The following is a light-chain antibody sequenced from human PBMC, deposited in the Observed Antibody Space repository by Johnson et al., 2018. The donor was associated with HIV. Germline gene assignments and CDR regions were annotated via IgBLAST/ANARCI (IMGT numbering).Light chain of an antibody. V-gene: IGLV1-51*01. J-gene: IGLJ1*01. Sequence: QSVLTQPPSVSAAPGQKVTISYSGSSSNIGNNFVSWFRQLPLRAPKFLIYDNNERPSGIPDRISGSKSGTSATLAIAGLQTGDEADYYCGTWDSSLNVEVFGTGTSVTVL. CDR1: SSNIGNNF. CDR2: DNN. CDR3: GTWDSSLNVEV.